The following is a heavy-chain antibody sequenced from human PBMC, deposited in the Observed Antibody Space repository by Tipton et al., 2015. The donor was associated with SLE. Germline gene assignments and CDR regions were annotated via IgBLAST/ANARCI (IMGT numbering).Heavy chain of an antibody. CDR2: IYRSGAT. J-gene: IGHJ4*02. Sequence: GLVKPSETLSLTCTVSGGSISSGGYYWTWIRQHPGTGLEWIGYIYRSGATYYNPSLKGRVSISLDTSENQFSLMLSSVTAADTAMYYCAVQSSGSARADLWGQGTLVTVSS. V-gene: IGHV4-31*03. CDR3: AVQSSGSARADL. CDR1: GGSISSGGYY. D-gene: IGHD3-3*01.